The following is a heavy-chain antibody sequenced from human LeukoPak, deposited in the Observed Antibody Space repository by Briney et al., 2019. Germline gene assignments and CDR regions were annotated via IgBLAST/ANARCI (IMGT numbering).Heavy chain of an antibody. CDR2: INHSGST. Sequence: PSETLSLTCAVYGGSFSGYYWSWIRQPPGKGLEWIGEINHSGSTNYNPSLKSRVTISVDTSKNQFSLKLSSVTAADTAVYYCAGYCSGGSCYSLDWGQGTLVTVSS. CDR1: GGSFSGYY. CDR3: AGYCSGGSCYSLD. D-gene: IGHD2-15*01. V-gene: IGHV4-34*01. J-gene: IGHJ4*02.